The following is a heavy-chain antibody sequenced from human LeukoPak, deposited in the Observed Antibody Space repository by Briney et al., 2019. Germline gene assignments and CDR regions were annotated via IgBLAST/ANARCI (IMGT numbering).Heavy chain of an antibody. J-gene: IGHJ6*03. V-gene: IGHV4-4*07. CDR1: GGSISSYY. Sequence: PSETLSLTCTVSGGSISSYYWSWIRQPAGKGLEWIGRIYTSGSTNYNPSLKSRVTMSVDTSKNQFSLKLSSVTAADTAVYYCARENKLQLLYRYNYYYYMDVWGKGTTVTVSS. CDR2: IYTSGST. D-gene: IGHD2-2*02. CDR3: ARENKLQLLYRYNYYYYMDV.